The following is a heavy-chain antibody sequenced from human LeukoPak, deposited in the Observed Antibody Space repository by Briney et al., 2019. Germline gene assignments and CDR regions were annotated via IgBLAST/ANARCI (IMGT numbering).Heavy chain of an antibody. CDR1: GYTFTGYY. CDR2: INPNSGGT. Sequence: ASVEVSCKASGYTFTGYYMHWVRQAPGQGLEWMGWINPNSGGTNYAQKFQGRVTMTRDTSISTAYMELSRLRPDDTAVYYCARAGTYSSSWYEHYYYYYMDVWGKGTTVTVSS. CDR3: ARAGTYSSSWYEHYYYYYMDV. V-gene: IGHV1-2*02. D-gene: IGHD6-13*01. J-gene: IGHJ6*03.